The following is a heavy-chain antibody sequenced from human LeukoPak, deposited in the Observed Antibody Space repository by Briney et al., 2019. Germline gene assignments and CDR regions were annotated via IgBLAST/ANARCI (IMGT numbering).Heavy chain of an antibody. V-gene: IGHV3-74*01. D-gene: IGHD3-10*01. Sequence: GGSLRLSCAASEFTFSSYRMHWVRQAPGKGLVWVSRINSDGSSTSYADCVKGRFTISRDNAKNTLYLQMNSLRAEDTAVYYCARAHYYGSGSYSYWGQGTLVTVSS. CDR1: EFTFSSYR. J-gene: IGHJ4*02. CDR2: INSDGSST. CDR3: ARAHYYGSGSYSY.